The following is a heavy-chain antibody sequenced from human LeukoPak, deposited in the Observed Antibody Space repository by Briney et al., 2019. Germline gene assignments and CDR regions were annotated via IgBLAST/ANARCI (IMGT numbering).Heavy chain of an antibody. CDR2: IYYSVRT. Sequence: PSETLSLTCSVSGDSIIGYYWGWIRQPPGKGLEWIGSIYYSVRTYYNPSLKSRVTISVDTSKNQFSLKLSSVTAADTAVYYCARLRYGEGYWGQGTLVTVSS. CDR3: ARLRYGEGY. D-gene: IGHD4-17*01. V-gene: IGHV4-39*01. CDR1: GDSIIGYY. J-gene: IGHJ4*02.